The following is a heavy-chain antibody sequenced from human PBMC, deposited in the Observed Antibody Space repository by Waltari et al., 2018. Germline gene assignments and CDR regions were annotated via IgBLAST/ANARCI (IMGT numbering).Heavy chain of an antibody. J-gene: IGHJ4*02. Sequence: MHWVRQAPGKGLEWVSLISWDGGSTYYADSVKGRFTISRDNSKNSLYLQMNSLRTEDTALYYCAKAPLRGDSSFDYWGQGTLVTVSS. CDR2: ISWDGGST. D-gene: IGHD2-21*02. V-gene: IGHV3-43*01. CDR3: AKAPLRGDSSFDY.